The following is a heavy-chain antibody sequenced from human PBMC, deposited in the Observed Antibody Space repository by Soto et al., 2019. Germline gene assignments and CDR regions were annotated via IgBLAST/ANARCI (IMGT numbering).Heavy chain of an antibody. D-gene: IGHD3-3*01. V-gene: IGHV4-39*01. J-gene: IGHJ4*02. CDR1: GGSVISTDYC. CDR2: VYYSGST. Sequence: SETLSLTCSVSGGSVISTDYCWGWIRQPPGKGLEWIGSVYYSGSTYYNPSLKSRVTISVDTSKNQFSLKLTSVTAADTAVYYCARRTSFITNYYFDNWGQGTLVTVSS. CDR3: ARRTSFITNYYFDN.